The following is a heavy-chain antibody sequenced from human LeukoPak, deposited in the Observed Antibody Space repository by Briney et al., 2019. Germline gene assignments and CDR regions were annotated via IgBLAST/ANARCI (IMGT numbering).Heavy chain of an antibody. V-gene: IGHV3-7*01. D-gene: IGHD2-2*01. J-gene: IGHJ3*01. CDR1: GVIVSRNF. Sequence: GGSLRLSCAASGVIVSRNFMSWVRQAPGKGLEWLANIEKHGSADYYVDSVKGRFTISRDNAKNSLSLQLDSLRVEDTAVYYCAREVPGVMVAFDLWGQGTMVTVSP. CDR3: AREVPGVMVAFDL. CDR2: IEKHGSAD.